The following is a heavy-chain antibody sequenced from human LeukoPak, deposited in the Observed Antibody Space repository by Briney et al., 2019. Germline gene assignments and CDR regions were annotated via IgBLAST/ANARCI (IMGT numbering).Heavy chain of an antibody. CDR2: IYYSGST. CDR1: GGSISSYY. Sequence: SETLSLTCTVSGGSISSYYWSWIRQPPGKGLEWIGYIYYSGSTNYNPSLKSRVTISVDTSKNQFSLKLSSVTAADTAVYSCARVSSSSWYTLDYWGQGTLVTVSS. J-gene: IGHJ4*02. V-gene: IGHV4-59*01. D-gene: IGHD6-13*01. CDR3: ARVSSSSWYTLDY.